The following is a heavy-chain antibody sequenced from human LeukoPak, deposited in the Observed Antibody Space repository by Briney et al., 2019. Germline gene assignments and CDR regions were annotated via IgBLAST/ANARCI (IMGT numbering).Heavy chain of an antibody. V-gene: IGHV1-2*06. J-gene: IGHJ4*02. CDR2: INPNTGGT. D-gene: IGHD3-22*01. CDR3: ARDLSGYYDSSGYYWSNDY. Sequence: GASVKVSCKASGYMFTGYYFHWVRQAPGQGLEWMGRINPNTGGTNHAQKFQGRVTLTRDTPISTVYMELSGLRSDDTAVYYCARDLSGYYDSSGYYWSNDYWGQGTLATVSS. CDR1: GYMFTGYY.